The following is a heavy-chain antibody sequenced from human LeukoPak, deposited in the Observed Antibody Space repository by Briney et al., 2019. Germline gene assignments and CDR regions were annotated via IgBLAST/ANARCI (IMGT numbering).Heavy chain of an antibody. D-gene: IGHD1-14*01. CDR2: IRHDGSNI. Sequence: PGGSLRLSCAASGFISSDYAMHWVRQDPGKGLEWVTFIRHDGSNIFYADSVKGRFTISRDNSETTLYLQMNSLTVEDTAVYYCAKTGFQWGEYFYYMDVWGKGTTVTVSS. J-gene: IGHJ6*03. CDR1: GFISSDYA. CDR3: AKTGFQWGEYFYYMDV. V-gene: IGHV3-30*02.